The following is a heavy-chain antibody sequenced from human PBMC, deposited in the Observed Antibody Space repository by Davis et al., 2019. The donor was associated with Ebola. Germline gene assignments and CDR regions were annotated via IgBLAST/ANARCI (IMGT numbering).Heavy chain of an antibody. D-gene: IGHD3-10*01. CDR1: GFTFSSYA. V-gene: IGHV3-48*02. Sequence: GESLKISCAASGFTFSSYAMSWVRQAPGKGLEWVSYISSSSSTIYYADSVKGRFTISRDNAKSSLYLQMNSLRDEETGVYYCARADYGSGSSYGMDVWGKGTTVTVSS. J-gene: IGHJ6*04. CDR3: ARADYGSGSSYGMDV. CDR2: ISSSSSTI.